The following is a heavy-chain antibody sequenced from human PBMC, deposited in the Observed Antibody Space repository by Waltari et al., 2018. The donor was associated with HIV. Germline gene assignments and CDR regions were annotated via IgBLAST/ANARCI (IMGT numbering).Heavy chain of an antibody. CDR2: YKEGGGKT. V-gene: IGHV1-8*01. CDR1: GYNFTSYD. CDR3: ARYCSGGDCPPQEKGEESAYDGGDH. Sequence: QVQLVQSGAEVKEPGASVKVSCKAFGYNFTSYDIGWVRQATGHGLEWMGWYKEGGGKTGYSSRFFGRVTMTRDVSKKTAYLELTQVRHEDTAIYYCARYCSGGDCPPQEKGEESAYDGGDHWGQGTLITVTS. J-gene: IGHJ4*02. D-gene: IGHD2-8*02.